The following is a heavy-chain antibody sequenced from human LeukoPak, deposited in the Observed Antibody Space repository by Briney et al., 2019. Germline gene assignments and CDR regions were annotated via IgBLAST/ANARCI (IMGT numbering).Heavy chain of an antibody. CDR2: ISYDGSNK. J-gene: IGHJ4*02. V-gene: IGHV3-30*18. D-gene: IGHD3-22*01. CDR3: AKEGVPYDSSGYYYGYFDY. Sequence: PGGSLRLSCAASGFTFSSYGMHWVRQAPGKGREWVAVISYDGSNKYYADSVKGRFTISRDNSKNTLYLQMNSLRAEDTAVYYCAKEGVPYDSSGYYYGYFDYWGQGTLVTVSS. CDR1: GFTFSSYG.